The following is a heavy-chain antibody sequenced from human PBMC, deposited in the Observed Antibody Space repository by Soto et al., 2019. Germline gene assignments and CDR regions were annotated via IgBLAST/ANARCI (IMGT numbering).Heavy chain of an antibody. J-gene: IGHJ6*02. CDR2: IYYSGST. V-gene: IGHV4-31*03. CDR1: GGSLSSGGYY. D-gene: IGHD5-12*01. CDR3: ARWLQFGSYYGMDV. Sequence: QVQLQESGPGLVKPSQTLSLTCTVSGGSLSSGGYYWTWIRQHPGKGLEWIGYIYYSGSTSYNPSLKRRATIFVDTSKTQFSLKLSSVTAADTAVYYCARWLQFGSYYGMDVWGQGTTVTVSS.